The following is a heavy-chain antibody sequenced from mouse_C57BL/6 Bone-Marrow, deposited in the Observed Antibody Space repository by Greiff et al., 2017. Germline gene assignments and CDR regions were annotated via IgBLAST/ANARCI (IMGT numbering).Heavy chain of an antibody. CDR1: GYTFTSYW. Sequence: QVQLQQPGAELVKPGASVKLSCKASGYTFTSYWMHWVKQRPGQGLEWIGMIHPNGGSTNYNEKFKSKATLTVDKSSSTAYMQLSSLTSEDSAVYYCARGLRRSGFAYWGQGTRVTVSA. J-gene: IGHJ3*01. CDR2: IHPNGGST. V-gene: IGHV1-64*01. CDR3: ARGLRRSGFAY. D-gene: IGHD2-2*01.